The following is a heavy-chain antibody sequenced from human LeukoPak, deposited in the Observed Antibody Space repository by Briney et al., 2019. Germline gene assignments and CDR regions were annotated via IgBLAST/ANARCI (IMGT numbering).Heavy chain of an antibody. J-gene: IGHJ5*02. CDR3: ARDQLHTPPYSSSENWFDP. CDR2: IIPIFGTA. CDR1: GGTFSSSA. Sequence: SVKVSCKASGGTFSSSAISWVRQAPGQGLEWMGGIIPIFGTANYAQKFQGRVTITTDESTSAAYMELSSLRSEDTAVYYCARDQLHTPPYSSSENWFDPWGQGTLVTVSS. V-gene: IGHV1-69*05. D-gene: IGHD6-6*01.